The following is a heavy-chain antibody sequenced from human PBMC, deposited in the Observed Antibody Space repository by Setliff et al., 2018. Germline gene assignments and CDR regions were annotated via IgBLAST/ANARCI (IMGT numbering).Heavy chain of an antibody. V-gene: IGHV4-4*07. CDR1: GGAVSGDF. CDR2: IYSSGST. J-gene: IGHJ4*02. CDR3: ARQVDTPMAPIDY. Sequence: PSETLSLTCSVSGGAVSGDFWNWIRRSAGNKLEWIGHIYSSGSTEYNPSLKSRVTMSIDASKNQLSLKLSSVTAADSAIYYCARQVDTPMAPIDYWGQGTLVTVSS. D-gene: IGHD5-18*01.